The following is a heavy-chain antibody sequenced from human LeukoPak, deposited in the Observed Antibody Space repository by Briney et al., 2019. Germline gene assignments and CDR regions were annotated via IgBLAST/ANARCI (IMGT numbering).Heavy chain of an antibody. D-gene: IGHD4-11*01. Sequence: PSETLSLTCTVSDGSISSYYWSWIRQPPGKGLEWIGHIYDSGSTNYNPSLKSRVTISVDTSKNQFSLKLSSVTAADTAVYYCAKDLEFGYSKYYFDYWGQGTLVTVSS. CDR2: IYDSGST. J-gene: IGHJ4*02. CDR1: DGSISSYY. CDR3: AKDLEFGYSKYYFDY. V-gene: IGHV4-59*01.